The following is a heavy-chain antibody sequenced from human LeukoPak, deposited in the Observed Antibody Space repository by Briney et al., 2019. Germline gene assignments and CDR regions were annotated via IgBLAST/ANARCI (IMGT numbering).Heavy chain of an antibody. J-gene: IGHJ4*02. CDR1: GFTFDDYA. Sequence: GGSLRLSCAASGFTFDDYAMHWVRQAPGKGLEWVSGISWNSGSIGYADSVKGRFTISRDNAKNSLYLQMNSLTAADTAVYYCARGLGELLRYFDWLPPYFDYWGQGTLVTVSS. D-gene: IGHD3-9*01. CDR3: ARGLGELLRYFDWLPPYFDY. V-gene: IGHV3-9*01. CDR2: ISWNSGSI.